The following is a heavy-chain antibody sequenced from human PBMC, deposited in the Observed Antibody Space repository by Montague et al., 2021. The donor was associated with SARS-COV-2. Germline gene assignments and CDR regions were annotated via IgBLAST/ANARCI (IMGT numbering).Heavy chain of an antibody. Sequence: SETLSLTCTVSGGSVSSSPYYWGWIRQPPGRGLEWVGSISYSGRTXFSPSLKSRLTISVDSSENQFPLGLSSVTAADTAVYYCASSYYYGSGTYVYNYYMDVWGKGTTVTVSS. V-gene: IGHV4-39*01. J-gene: IGHJ6*03. D-gene: IGHD3-10*01. CDR2: ISYSGRT. CDR3: ASSYYYGSGTYVYNYYMDV. CDR1: GGSVSSSPYY.